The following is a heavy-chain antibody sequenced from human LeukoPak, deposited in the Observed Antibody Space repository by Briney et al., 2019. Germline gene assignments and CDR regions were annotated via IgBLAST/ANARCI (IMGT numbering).Heavy chain of an antibody. D-gene: IGHD4-17*01. J-gene: IGHJ4*02. CDR1: VFTFSTYN. V-gene: IGHV3-21*06. CDR2: ITSSSRYT. CDR3: ARGTPNSGVQSDY. Sequence: GGSLRLSCAASVFTFSTYNMNWVRQAPGKGLEWVSSITSSSRYTFYADSVKGRFTISRDNAKNSLYLQMNSLRAEDTAAYYCARGTPNSGVQSDYWGQGALVTVSS.